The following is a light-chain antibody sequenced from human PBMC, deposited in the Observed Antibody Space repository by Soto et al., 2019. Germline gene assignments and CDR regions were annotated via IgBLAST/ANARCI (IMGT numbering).Light chain of an antibody. Sequence: QSVLTQPPSVSGAPGQRVTISCTASSSNIGAGYHVHWYQQLPGRAPKLLIYGNTNRPSGVPDRFSGSKSGTSASLAITGLQHEDEGDYYCQSYDSSLNAVLFGGGTKLTVL. CDR3: QSYDSSLNAVL. J-gene: IGLJ2*01. V-gene: IGLV1-40*01. CDR1: SSNIGAGYH. CDR2: GNT.